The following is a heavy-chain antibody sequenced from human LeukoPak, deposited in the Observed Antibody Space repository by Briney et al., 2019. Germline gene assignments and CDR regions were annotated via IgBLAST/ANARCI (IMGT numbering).Heavy chain of an antibody. CDR2: ISGSGGST. Sequence: GRSLRLSCAASGFTFSSYAMSWVRQAPGKGLEWVSAISGSGGSTYYADSVKGRFTISRDNSKNTLYLQMNSLRAEDTAVYYCAKDGSGYYYDSSGYSDFDYWGQGTLVTVSS. V-gene: IGHV3-23*01. J-gene: IGHJ4*02. CDR1: GFTFSSYA. CDR3: AKDGSGYYYDSSGYSDFDY. D-gene: IGHD3-22*01.